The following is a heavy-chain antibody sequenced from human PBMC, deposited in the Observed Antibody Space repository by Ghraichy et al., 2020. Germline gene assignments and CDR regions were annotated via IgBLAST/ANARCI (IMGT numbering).Heavy chain of an antibody. D-gene: IGHD4-17*01. CDR1: GGTFSSYA. CDR2: IIPIFGTA. V-gene: IGHV1-69*13. Sequence: SVKVSCKASGGTFSSYAISWVRQAPGQGLEWMGGIIPIFGTANYAQKFQGRVTITADESTSTAYMELSSLRSEDTAVYYCAPLPYDYGDYHDAFDIWGQGTMVTVSS. J-gene: IGHJ3*02. CDR3: APLPYDYGDYHDAFDI.